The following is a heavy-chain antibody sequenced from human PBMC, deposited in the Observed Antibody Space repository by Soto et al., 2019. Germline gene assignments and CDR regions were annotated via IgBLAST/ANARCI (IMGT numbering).Heavy chain of an antibody. V-gene: IGHV5-51*01. Sequence: GESLKISCKASGYSLTTKWIGWVRQMPGKGLEWMGIIYPGDSDTRYSPSFQGHVTFSVDKSISTAYLHWNSLKASDTAMYYCARKATGDFDVWGQGTMVTVSS. J-gene: IGHJ3*01. D-gene: IGHD1-26*01. CDR2: IYPGDSDT. CDR1: GYSLTTKW. CDR3: ARKATGDFDV.